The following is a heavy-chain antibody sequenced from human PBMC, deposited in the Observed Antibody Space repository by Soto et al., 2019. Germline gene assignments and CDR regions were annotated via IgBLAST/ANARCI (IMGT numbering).Heavy chain of an antibody. V-gene: IGHV3-53*02. CDR1: GFTVNSNY. J-gene: IGHJ6*02. CDR2: TNTGGTT. Sequence: VQVLATGGGLIQPGGSLRLSCAASGFTVNSNYMSWVRQAPGEGLQWVSITNTGGTTYYADSVKGRFTVSRANSKNTLYLQMNSLRAEDTAVYYCAKGDGFILAVWGQGTTVSVSS. CDR3: AKGDGFILAV. D-gene: IGHD1-26*01.